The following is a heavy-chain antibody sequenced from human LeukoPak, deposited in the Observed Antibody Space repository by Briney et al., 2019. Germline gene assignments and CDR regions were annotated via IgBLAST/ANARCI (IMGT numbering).Heavy chain of an antibody. CDR3: AREYGDYWANDAFDI. D-gene: IGHD4-17*01. V-gene: IGHV3-7*01. J-gene: IGHJ3*02. CDR1: GFTFSSYW. CDR2: IKQDGSEK. Sequence: PGGSLRLSCAASGFTFSSYWMSWVRQAPGKGLEWVANIKQDGSEKYYADSVKGRFTISRDNAKNSLYLQMNSLRAEDTAVYYCAREYGDYWANDAFDIWGQGTMVTVSS.